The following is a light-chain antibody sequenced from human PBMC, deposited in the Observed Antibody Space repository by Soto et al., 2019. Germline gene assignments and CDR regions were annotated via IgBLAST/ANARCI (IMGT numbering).Light chain of an antibody. CDR2: DAS. CDR3: QQRSKWPFT. Sequence: EIVLTQSPATLSLSPGERATLSCRASQSASSYLAWYQQKPGQAPRLLIYDASNKATGIPARFSGSGSGTDFTLTISSLEPGDFAVYYCQQRSKWPFTFGPGTKVDIK. V-gene: IGKV3-11*01. J-gene: IGKJ3*01. CDR1: QSASSY.